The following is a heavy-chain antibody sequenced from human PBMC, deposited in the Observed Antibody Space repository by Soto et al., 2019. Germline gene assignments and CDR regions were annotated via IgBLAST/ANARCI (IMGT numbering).Heavy chain of an antibody. CDR2: IYYSGRT. CDR1: GGSISSGGYF. J-gene: IGHJ4*02. D-gene: IGHD6-13*01. Sequence: QVQLQESGPGLVKPSQTLSLTCTVSGGSISSGGYFWSWVRQHPGKGLEWIGNIYYSGRTYYNPYRKSPVTHSVDPSKNQFSLNLSSVAAADTAVYYCARFAKEENPKVGSWYYFDYWGQGTRVTVSS. CDR3: ARFAKEENPKVGSWYYFDY. V-gene: IGHV4-31*01.